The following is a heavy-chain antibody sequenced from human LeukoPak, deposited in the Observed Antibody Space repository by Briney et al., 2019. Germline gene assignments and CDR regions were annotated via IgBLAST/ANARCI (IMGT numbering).Heavy chain of an antibody. CDR2: IYSTGDT. D-gene: IGHD2-15*01. Sequence: PGRSLRLSCAASGFTFSSYGMHWVRQAPGKGLEWIGYIYSTGDTNSDPSLKSRVTVSLDTSKNQVSLRLSSVTAADTAVYYCARHPFATPFDYWGRGTLVTVSS. CDR3: ARHPFATPFDY. V-gene: IGHV4-59*08. J-gene: IGHJ4*02. CDR1: GFTFSSYG.